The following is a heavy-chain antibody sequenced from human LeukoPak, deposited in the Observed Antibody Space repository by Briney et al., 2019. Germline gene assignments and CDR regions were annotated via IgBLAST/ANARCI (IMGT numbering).Heavy chain of an antibody. CDR1: GGSTSSNSFY. CDR2: IYYSGST. Sequence: SETLSLTCSVSGGSTSSNSFYWDWIRPPPGKGLEWIGSIYYSGSTFYSSSLESRVSLSVDMSKNQFSLKLTSVTAADTAVYYCARQGADYFYYYVDVWGEGTTVAVSS. J-gene: IGHJ6*03. D-gene: IGHD3-16*01. V-gene: IGHV4-39*01. CDR3: ARQGADYFYYYVDV.